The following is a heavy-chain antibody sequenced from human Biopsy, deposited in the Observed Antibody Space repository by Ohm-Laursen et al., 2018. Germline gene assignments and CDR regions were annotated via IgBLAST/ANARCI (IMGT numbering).Heavy chain of an antibody. CDR3: ARAYGNGFYRDAFDL. CDR2: IHWNSGVI. Sequence: SLRLSCAASGFPLDDYAMHWARQVPGKGLEWVAGIHWNSGVIDYVDSVKGRFTISRDNAKNSLYLQLNSLRTEDTAFYYCARAYGNGFYRDAFDLWGQGTAVSVS. V-gene: IGHV3-9*01. D-gene: IGHD6-19*01. J-gene: IGHJ3*01. CDR1: GFPLDDYA.